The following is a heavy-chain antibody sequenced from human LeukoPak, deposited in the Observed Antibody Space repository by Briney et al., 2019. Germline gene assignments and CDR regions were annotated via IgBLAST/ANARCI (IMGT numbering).Heavy chain of an antibody. CDR1: GFTFSRYW. J-gene: IGHJ4*02. D-gene: IGHD3-10*01. Sequence: PGGSLRLSCAASGFTFSRYWMSWVRQAPGKGLEWVANIKQDGSEKYYVDSVKGRFTISRDNSKNTLYLQMNSLRAEDTAVYYCAKDMVRGVIMTPFDYWGQGTLVTVSS. CDR2: IKQDGSEK. CDR3: AKDMVRGVIMTPFDY. V-gene: IGHV3-7*03.